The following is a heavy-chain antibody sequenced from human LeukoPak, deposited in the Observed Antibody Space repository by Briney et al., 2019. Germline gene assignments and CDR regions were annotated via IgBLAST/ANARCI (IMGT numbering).Heavy chain of an antibody. CDR3: AREDYSWFDP. J-gene: IGHJ5*02. V-gene: IGHV1-2*02. CDR1: GYTFTGNY. CDR2: INPNSGGT. Sequence: ASVKVSCKASGYTFTGNYMHWVRQAPGQGLEWMGWINPNSGGTNYAQKFQGRVTMTRDTSIGTAYMELNRLRSDDTAVYYCAREDYSWFDPWGQGTLVTVSS.